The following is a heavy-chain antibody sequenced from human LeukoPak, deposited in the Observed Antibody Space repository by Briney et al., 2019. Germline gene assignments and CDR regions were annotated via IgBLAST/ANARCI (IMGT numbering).Heavy chain of an antibody. Sequence: SETLSLTCTVSGGSVSSGSYYWSWIRQPPGKGLEWIGYTYYSGSTNYNPSLKSRVTISVDTSKNQFSLKLSSVTAADTAVYYCARAAAAGTLIDWGQGTLVTVSS. D-gene: IGHD6-13*01. CDR2: TYYSGST. J-gene: IGHJ4*02. CDR3: ARAAAAGTLID. V-gene: IGHV4-61*01. CDR1: GGSVSSGSYY.